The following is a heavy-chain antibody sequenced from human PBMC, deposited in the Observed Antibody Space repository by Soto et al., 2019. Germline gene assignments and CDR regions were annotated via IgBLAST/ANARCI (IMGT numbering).Heavy chain of an antibody. D-gene: IGHD1-1*01. J-gene: IGHJ4*02. CDR2: MFHSGST. V-gene: IGHV4-38-2*01. CDR1: GYSISSGYY. Sequence: LSLTCAVSGYSISSGYYWAWIRQSPGKGLEWIGSMFHSGSTYYNPSLRGRVAVSIDTSKNQVSLTLSSVTAADTAVYFCARVSTLTTRSVDSWGQGTPVTVSS. CDR3: ARVSTLTTRSVDS.